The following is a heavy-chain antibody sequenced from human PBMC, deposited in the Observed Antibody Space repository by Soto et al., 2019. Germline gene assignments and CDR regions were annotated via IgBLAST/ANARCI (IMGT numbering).Heavy chain of an antibody. CDR3: ARHDEDFWSGYSTPGSGMDV. CDR2: IYPGDSDT. J-gene: IGHJ6*02. Sequence: PGESLKISCKGSGYSFTSYWIGWVRQMPGKGLEWMGIIYPGDSDTRYSPSFQGQVTISADKSISTAYLQWSSLKASDTAMYYCARHDEDFWSGYSTPGSGMDVWGQGTTVTVSS. CDR1: GYSFTSYW. V-gene: IGHV5-51*01. D-gene: IGHD3-3*01.